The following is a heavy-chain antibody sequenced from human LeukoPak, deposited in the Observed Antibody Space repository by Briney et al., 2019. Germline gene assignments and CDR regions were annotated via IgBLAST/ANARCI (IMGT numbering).Heavy chain of an antibody. CDR2: IYSGGST. CDR3: AGGSGWYLYYFDY. J-gene: IGHJ4*02. CDR1: GLTVSSNY. D-gene: IGHD6-19*01. V-gene: IGHV3-53*01. Sequence: GGSLRLSCAASGLTVSSNYMSWVRQAPGKGLEWVSVIYSGGSTYYADSVKGRFTISRDNSKNTLYLQMNSLRAEDTAVYYCAGGSGWYLYYFDYWGQGTLVTVSS.